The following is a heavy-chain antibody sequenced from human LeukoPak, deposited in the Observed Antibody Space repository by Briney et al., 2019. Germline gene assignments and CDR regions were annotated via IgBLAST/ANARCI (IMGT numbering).Heavy chain of an antibody. Sequence: GASEKVSCKVSGYSLTELSMHWVRQAPGKGLEWVGGFSPGDGETIYAQRFQGRVSMTEATSTDTAYMELRSLTYEDTAVYYCATRLGEFSSRDAFNIWGQGTMVTVPS. V-gene: IGHV1-24*01. J-gene: IGHJ3*02. CDR3: ATRLGEFSSRDAFNI. CDR1: GYSLTELS. CDR2: FSPGDGET. D-gene: IGHD3-16*02.